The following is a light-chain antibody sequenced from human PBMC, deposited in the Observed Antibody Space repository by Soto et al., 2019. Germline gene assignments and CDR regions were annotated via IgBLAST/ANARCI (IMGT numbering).Light chain of an antibody. CDR2: GAS. CDR1: QCANTN. V-gene: IGKV3-15*01. Sequence: EIVMTQSPATLSVSPGESATLSCRASQCANTNLAWYQHKPSRAPRLLIHGASTMAIGIPARFSSSGSGTEFTLNISSAQSEDFGVYYCQQYNNWPPHTFGQGTMLEIK. J-gene: IGKJ2*01. CDR3: QQYNNWPPHT.